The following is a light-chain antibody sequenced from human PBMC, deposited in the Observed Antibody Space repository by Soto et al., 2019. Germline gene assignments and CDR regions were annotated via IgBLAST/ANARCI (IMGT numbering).Light chain of an antibody. CDR3: QQYTSYSRLT. V-gene: IGKV1-5*01. J-gene: IGKJ5*01. CDR2: DAS. CDR1: QSISSW. Sequence: DIARCRSTLSASVGDRVTITCRASQSISSWLAWYQQKPGKAPKLLIYDASSLESGVPSRFSGGGSGTEFTLTISSLQPDDFETYYCQQYTSYSRLTFGQGPHWR.